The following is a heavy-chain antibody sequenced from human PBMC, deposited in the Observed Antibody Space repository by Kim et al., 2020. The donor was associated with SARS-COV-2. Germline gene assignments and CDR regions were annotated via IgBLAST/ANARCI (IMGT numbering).Heavy chain of an antibody. Sequence: SETLSLTCAVYGGSFSGYYWSWIRQPPGKGLEWIGEINHSGRTNYNPYLKSRVTISVDTSKNQFSLMLTSVTAADTAVYYCSGRVSPTSCWGSHDCDLWG. V-gene: IGHV4-34*01. J-gene: IGHJ2*01. CDR3: SGRVSPTSCWGSHDCDL. CDR1: GGSFSGYY. D-gene: IGHD3-16*01. CDR2: INHSGRT.